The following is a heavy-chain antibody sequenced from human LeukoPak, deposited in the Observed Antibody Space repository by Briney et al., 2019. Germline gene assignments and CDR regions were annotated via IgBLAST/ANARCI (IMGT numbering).Heavy chain of an antibody. CDR3: AKGEQGVDY. D-gene: IGHD1/OR15-1a*01. CDR2: INFRGGTT. V-gene: IGHV3-23*01. CDR1: GFTFSNYA. J-gene: IGHJ4*02. Sequence: PGGSLRLSCAASGFTFSNYAMSWVRQAPGKGLEWVSSINFRGGTTYYADSVKGRFTISRDNSKNTLYLQTNSLRAEDAAVYYCAKGEQGVDYWGQGTLVTVSS.